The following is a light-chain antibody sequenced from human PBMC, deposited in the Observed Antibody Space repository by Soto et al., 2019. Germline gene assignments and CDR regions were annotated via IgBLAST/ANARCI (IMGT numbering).Light chain of an antibody. J-gene: IGKJ1*01. CDR1: QSIRSY. CDR2: AAS. CDR3: QQSYTALTWT. Sequence: DIQMTQSPSSLSASVGDRVTITCRASQSIRSYLNWYQQKPGRPPKLLIYAASKLLTGVPSRFSGSGSGTDFTLTISRLQPEDFATYYSQQSYTALTWTFGQGTKVEI. V-gene: IGKV1-39*01.